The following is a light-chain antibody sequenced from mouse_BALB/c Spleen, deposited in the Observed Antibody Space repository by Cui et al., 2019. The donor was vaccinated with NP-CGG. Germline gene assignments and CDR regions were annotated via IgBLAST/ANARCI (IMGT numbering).Light chain of an antibody. CDR2: GTI. J-gene: IGLJ1*01. CDR1: TGAVTSNNY. Sequence: QAVVTQETALTTSPGETVTTTCRSSTGAVTSNNYANWVQEKPDHLFSGLIGGTINRAPGVPARFSGSLIGDKAALTITVAQTEDEAIYFCALWYSNHWVFGGGTKLTVL. V-gene: IGLV1*01. CDR3: ALWYSNHWV.